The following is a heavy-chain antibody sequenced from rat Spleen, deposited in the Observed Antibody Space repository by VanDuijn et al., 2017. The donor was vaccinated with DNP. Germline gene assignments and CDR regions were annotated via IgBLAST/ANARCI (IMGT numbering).Heavy chain of an antibody. CDR3: ARHRDYYDGHFRFFDY. D-gene: IGHD1-12*03. V-gene: IGHV2-27*01. Sequence: QVQLKESGPGLVQPSQTLSLTCTVSGFSLTNYHVDWVRQPPGKGLEWMGRIQSDGNTDYNSALKFRLSISRDTSKSQVFLKMNSLQPEDTGTYYCARHRDYYDGHFRFFDYWGQGVMVTLSS. CDR2: IQSDGNT. CDR1: GFSLTNYH. J-gene: IGHJ2*01.